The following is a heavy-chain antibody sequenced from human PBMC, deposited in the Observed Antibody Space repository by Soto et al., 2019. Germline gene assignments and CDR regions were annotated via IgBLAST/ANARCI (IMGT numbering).Heavy chain of an antibody. CDR2: IYYSGST. Sequence: SETLSLTCTVSGGSISSGGYYWSWIRQHPGKGLEWIGYIYYSGSTYYNPSLKSRATISVDTSKNQFSLKLSSVTAADTAVYYCARLNVRFDAFDIWGQGTMVTVSS. D-gene: IGHD3-3*01. CDR3: ARLNVRFDAFDI. J-gene: IGHJ3*02. CDR1: GGSISSGGYY. V-gene: IGHV4-31*03.